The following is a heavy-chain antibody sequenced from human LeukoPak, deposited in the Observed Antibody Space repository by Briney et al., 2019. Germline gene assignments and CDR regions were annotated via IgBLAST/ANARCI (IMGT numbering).Heavy chain of an antibody. CDR3: ARVGGDYVNDAFDI. CDR2: ISAYNGNT. V-gene: IGHV1-18*04. Sequence: ASVKVSCKASGYTFTSYYMHWVRQAPGQGLEWMGWISAYNGNTNYAQKLQGRVTMTTDTSTSTAYMELRSLRSDDTAVYYCARVGGDYVNDAFDIWGQGTMVTVSS. CDR1: GYTFTSYY. D-gene: IGHD4-17*01. J-gene: IGHJ3*02.